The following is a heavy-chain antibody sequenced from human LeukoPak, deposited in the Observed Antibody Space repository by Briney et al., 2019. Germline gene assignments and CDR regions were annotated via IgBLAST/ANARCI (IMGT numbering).Heavy chain of an antibody. V-gene: IGHV1-46*01. CDR3: ARDGVWGNSFTDY. CDR1: GYTFTSYY. CDR2: INPSGGST. Sequence: ASVKVSCKASGYTFTSYYMHWVRQAPGQGLEWMGIINPSGGSTSYAQKFQGRVTMTRDTSTSTVYMELRSLRSDDTAVYYCARDGVWGNSFTDYWGQGTLVTVSS. D-gene: IGHD3-16*01. J-gene: IGHJ4*02.